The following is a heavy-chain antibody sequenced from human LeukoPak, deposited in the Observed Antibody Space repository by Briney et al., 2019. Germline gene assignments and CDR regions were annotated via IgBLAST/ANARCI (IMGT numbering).Heavy chain of an antibody. J-gene: IGHJ4*02. CDR2: ISHHGRNT. CDR3: ARHSVTTGYYCDY. D-gene: IGHD4-17*01. V-gene: IGHV3-30*04. CDR1: GFTFGSYA. Sequence: GGSLRLSCAASGFTFGSYAMHWVRQAPGKGLEWVAVISHHGRNTYYAKSVKGRFTISRDDSKKTLYLQINSIRADDTAVYYCARHSVTTGYYCDYWGQGTLVTVSS.